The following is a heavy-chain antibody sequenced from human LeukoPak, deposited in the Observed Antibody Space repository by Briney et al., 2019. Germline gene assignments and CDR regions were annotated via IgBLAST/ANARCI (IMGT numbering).Heavy chain of an antibody. V-gene: IGHV1-46*03. CDR1: GYTFTSYY. J-gene: IGHJ4*02. D-gene: IGHD3-22*01. Sequence: GASVKVSCKASGYTFTSYYMHWVRQAPAQGLEWMGIINPSGGSTSYSQKFQGRVTMTRDTSTSTVYMELSGLRSEDPAVYYCARAYDFSGYNSFIDCWGQGTLVTVSS. CDR3: ARAYDFSGYNSFIDC. CDR2: INPSGGST.